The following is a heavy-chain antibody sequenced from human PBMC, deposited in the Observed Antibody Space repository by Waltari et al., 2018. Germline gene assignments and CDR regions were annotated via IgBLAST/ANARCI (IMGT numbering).Heavy chain of an antibody. J-gene: IGHJ2*01. CDR1: GGSISSYY. Sequence: QVQLQESGPGLVKPSETLSLTCTVSGGSISSYYWRWIRQPPGKGLEWIGYIYYSGSTNYNPSLKSRVTISVDTSKNQFSLKLSSVTAADTAVYYCARDRCSGGSCYSHWYFDLWGRGTLVTVSS. CDR2: IYYSGST. CDR3: ARDRCSGGSCYSHWYFDL. D-gene: IGHD2-15*01. V-gene: IGHV4-59*01.